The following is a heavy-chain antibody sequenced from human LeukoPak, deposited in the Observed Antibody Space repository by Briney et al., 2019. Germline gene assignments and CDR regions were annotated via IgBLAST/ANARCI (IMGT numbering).Heavy chain of an antibody. V-gene: IGHV1-18*04. CDR2: ISAYNGNT. CDR1: GYTFTSYG. Sequence: ASVKVSCMASGYTFTSYGISWVRQARGQGLEWMGWISAYNGNTNYAQKLQGRVTMTTDTSTSTAYIELRSLRSGDTAVYYCARGLRGHSYCMVDYWGQGTLVTVSS. CDR3: ARGLRGHSYCMVDY. J-gene: IGHJ4*02. D-gene: IGHD5-18*01.